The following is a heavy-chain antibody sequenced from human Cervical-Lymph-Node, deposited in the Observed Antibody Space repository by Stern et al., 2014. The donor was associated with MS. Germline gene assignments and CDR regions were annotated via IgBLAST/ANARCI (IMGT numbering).Heavy chain of an antibody. CDR2: ISYDGSNK. V-gene: IGHV3-30*03. J-gene: IGHJ6*02. D-gene: IGHD1-1*01. CDR3: ARELDGGMDV. CDR1: EFIFSTYG. Sequence: VQLVESGGGVVQPGRSLRLSCAASEFIFSTYGMHWVRQAPGKGLEWVAVISYDGSNKYYADAVKGRFAISRDNSKITMYFQMNSLRAEDTAVYYCARELDGGMDVWGRGTMVTVSS.